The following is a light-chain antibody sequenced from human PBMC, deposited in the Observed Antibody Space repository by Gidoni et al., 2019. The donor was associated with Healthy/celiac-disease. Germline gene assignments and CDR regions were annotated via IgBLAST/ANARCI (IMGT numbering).Light chain of an antibody. Sequence: QSVLTQPPSVSGAPGQRVTISCTGSSSNIGAGYDVHWYQQLPGTAPNLLIYGNSNRPSGVPDRFSGSNSGTSASLAIPGLQAEDEADYYCQSYDSSLSVVFGGGTKLTVL. V-gene: IGLV1-40*01. J-gene: IGLJ2*01. CDR1: SSNIGAGYD. CDR3: QSYDSSLSVV. CDR2: GNS.